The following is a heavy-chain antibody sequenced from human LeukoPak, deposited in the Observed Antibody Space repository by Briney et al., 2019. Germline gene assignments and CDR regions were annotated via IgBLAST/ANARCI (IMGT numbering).Heavy chain of an antibody. D-gene: IGHD3-22*01. V-gene: IGHV3-11*01. Sequence: GGSLRLSCAASGFTFSDFYMTWIRQAPGKGLEWLSFISKKGDSIYYADSVRGRFIISRDNAKNLLYLQMNSLRPEDTAIYYCARDRSGYQYNWFDPWGQGTLVTVSS. CDR2: ISKKGDSI. CDR1: GFTFSDFY. CDR3: ARDRSGYQYNWFDP. J-gene: IGHJ5*02.